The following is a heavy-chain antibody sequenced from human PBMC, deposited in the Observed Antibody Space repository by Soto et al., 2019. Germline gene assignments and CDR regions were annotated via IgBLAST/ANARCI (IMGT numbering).Heavy chain of an antibody. CDR3: ARRAPYYYDSSGYPDY. Sequence: QVQLVESGGGVVQPGRSLGLSCAASGFTFSSYAMHWVRQAPGKGLEWVAVISYDGSNKYYADSVKGRFTISRDNSKNTLYLQMNSLRAEDTAVYYCARRAPYYYDSSGYPDYWGQGTLVTVSS. V-gene: IGHV3-30-3*01. CDR2: ISYDGSNK. D-gene: IGHD3-22*01. CDR1: GFTFSSYA. J-gene: IGHJ4*02.